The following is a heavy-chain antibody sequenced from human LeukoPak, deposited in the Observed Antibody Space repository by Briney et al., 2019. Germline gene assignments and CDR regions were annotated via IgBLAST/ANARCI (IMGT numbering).Heavy chain of an antibody. V-gene: IGHV3-33*01. CDR1: GFTFSSYG. J-gene: IGHJ3*02. D-gene: IGHD2-21*01. CDR3: ARAFAYGDAFDI. Sequence: PGGSLRLSCAASGFTFSSYGMHWVRQAPGKGLEWVAVIWYDGSNKYYADSVKGRFTISRDNSKNTLYLQMNSLSAEDTAVYYCARAFAYGDAFDIWGQGTMVTVSS. CDR2: IWYDGSNK.